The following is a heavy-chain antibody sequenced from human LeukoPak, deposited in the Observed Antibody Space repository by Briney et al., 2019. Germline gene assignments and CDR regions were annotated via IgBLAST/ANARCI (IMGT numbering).Heavy chain of an antibody. Sequence: ASVKVSCKASGYTFTSYGISRVRQAPGQGLEWMGWISAYNGNTNYAQKLQGRVTMTTDTSTSTAYMELRSLRSDDTAVYYCARDLRAFVATKGFDYWGQGTLVTVSS. CDR1: GYTFTSYG. V-gene: IGHV1-18*01. J-gene: IGHJ4*02. CDR2: ISAYNGNT. CDR3: ARDLRAFVATKGFDY. D-gene: IGHD5-12*01.